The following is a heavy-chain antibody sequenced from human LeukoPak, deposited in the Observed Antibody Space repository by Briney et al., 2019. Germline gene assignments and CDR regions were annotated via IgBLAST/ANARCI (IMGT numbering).Heavy chain of an antibody. CDR3: AKDMAPTYYYGSGSYFDY. CDR2: ISWDGGST. Sequence: GGSLRLSCAASGFTFSSYAMSWVRQAPGKGLEWVSLISWDGGSTYYADSVKGRFTISRDNSKNSLYLQMNSLRAEDTALYYCAKDMAPTYYYGSGSYFDYWGQGTLVTVSS. D-gene: IGHD3-10*01. J-gene: IGHJ4*02. V-gene: IGHV3-43D*03. CDR1: GFTFSSYA.